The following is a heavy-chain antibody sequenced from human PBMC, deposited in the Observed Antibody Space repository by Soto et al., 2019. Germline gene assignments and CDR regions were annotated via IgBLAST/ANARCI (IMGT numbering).Heavy chain of an antibody. V-gene: IGHV3-21*01. J-gene: IGHJ4*02. D-gene: IGHD2-15*01. CDR1: GFTFSSYS. CDR3: ARGVVVAATRDY. Sequence: EVQLVESGGGLVKPGGSLRLSCAASGFTFSSYSMNWVRQAPGKGLEWVSSISSSSSYIYYADSVKGRFTISRDNAKNSLYLQMNSLRAEDTAVYYCARGVVVAATRDYWGQGTLVTVSS. CDR2: ISSSSSYI.